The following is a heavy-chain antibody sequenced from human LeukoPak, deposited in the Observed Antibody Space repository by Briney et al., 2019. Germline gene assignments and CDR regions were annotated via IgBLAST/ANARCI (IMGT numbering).Heavy chain of an antibody. Sequence: GGSLRLSCAASGFTFSSYWMSWVRQAPGKGLEWVANIKQDGSEKYYVDSVKGRFTISRDNAKNSLYLQMNSLRAEDTAVYYCAREANCGGDCSLDYWGQGTLVTVSS. CDR1: GFTFSSYW. J-gene: IGHJ4*02. CDR2: IKQDGSEK. V-gene: IGHV3-7*01. D-gene: IGHD2-21*01. CDR3: AREANCGGDCSLDY.